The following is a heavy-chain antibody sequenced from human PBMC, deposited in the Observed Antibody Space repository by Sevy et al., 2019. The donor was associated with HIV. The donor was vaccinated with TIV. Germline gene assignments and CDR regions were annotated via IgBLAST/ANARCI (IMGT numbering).Heavy chain of an antibody. CDR2: ISGSGGSGDKT. Sequence: GGSLRLSCAASGFTFSNYAMNWVRQAPGKGLEWVSGISGSGGSGDKTNYADSVKGRFTMSRDDSENSLYLQLNSLRAEDTAIYYCARKYDSSGYFDYWGQGTLVTVSS. CDR3: ARKYDSSGYFDY. D-gene: IGHD3-22*01. J-gene: IGHJ4*02. V-gene: IGHV3-23*01. CDR1: GFTFSNYA.